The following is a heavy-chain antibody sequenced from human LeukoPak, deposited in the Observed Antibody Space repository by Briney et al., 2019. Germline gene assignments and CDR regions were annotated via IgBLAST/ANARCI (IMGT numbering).Heavy chain of an antibody. J-gene: IGHJ4*02. CDR2: INHSGST. CDR1: GGSFSGYY. Sequence: PSETLSLTCAVYGGSFSGYYWSWIRQPPGKGLEWIGEINHSGSTNYNPSLKSRVTISVDTSKNQFSLKLSSVTAADTAVYYCASFKRDYWGQGTLVTVSS. V-gene: IGHV4-34*01. CDR3: ASFKRDY.